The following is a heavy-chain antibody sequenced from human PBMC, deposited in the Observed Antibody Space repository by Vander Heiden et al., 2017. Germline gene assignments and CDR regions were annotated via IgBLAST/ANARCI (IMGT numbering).Heavy chain of an antibody. V-gene: IGHV3-64D*06. CDR2: ITANGETT. J-gene: IGHJ4*02. CDR1: GFTFSDYA. D-gene: IGHD1-26*01. CDR3: VRARVGGKTHYLDY. Sequence: EVQLVESGGGLVQPGGSLRLSCSASGFTFSDYAMHWVRQAPGQGLEYVSAITANGETTYSADSVKGRVTMSRDNSQNTLSLQMSSLRPDDTAVHYCVRARVGGKTHYLDYWGQGTLVTVSS.